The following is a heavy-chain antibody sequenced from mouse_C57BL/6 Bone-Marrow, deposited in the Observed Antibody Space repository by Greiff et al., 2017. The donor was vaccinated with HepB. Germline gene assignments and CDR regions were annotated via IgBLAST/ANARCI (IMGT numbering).Heavy chain of an antibody. D-gene: IGHD2-1*01. Sequence: EVQVVESGGGLVKPGGSLKLSCAASGFTFSDYGMHWVRQAPEKGLEWVAYISSGSSTIYYADTVKGRFTISRDNAKNTLFLQMTSLRSEDTAMYYCASNYEGWFAYWGQGTLVTVSA. V-gene: IGHV5-17*01. CDR1: GFTFSDYG. J-gene: IGHJ3*01. CDR2: ISSGSSTI. CDR3: ASNYEGWFAY.